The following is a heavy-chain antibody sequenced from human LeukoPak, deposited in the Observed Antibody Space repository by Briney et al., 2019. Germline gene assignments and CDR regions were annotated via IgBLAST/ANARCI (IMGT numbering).Heavy chain of an antibody. D-gene: IGHD2-21*02. CDR1: GFTFSSYA. CDR2: ISGSGGST. CDR3: AKDPAITYCGGDCYPAGNWFDP. Sequence: PGGSLRLSCAASGFTFSSYAMSWVRQAPGKGLEWVSAISGSGGSTYYADSVKGRFTISRDNSKNTLYLQMNSLRAEDTAVYYCAKDPAITYCGGDCYPAGNWFDPWGQGTLVTVSS. J-gene: IGHJ5*02. V-gene: IGHV3-23*01.